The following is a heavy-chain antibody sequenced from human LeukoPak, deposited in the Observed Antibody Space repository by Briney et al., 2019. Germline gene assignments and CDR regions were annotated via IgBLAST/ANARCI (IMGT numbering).Heavy chain of an antibody. V-gene: IGHV3-23*01. CDR1: GFTFSSYA. J-gene: IGHJ4*02. Sequence: PGGSLRLSCAASGFTFSSYAMSWVRQAPGKGLEWVSSIGGLGGSTFYAVSVEGRFTISRDNSKNTLYLQMNSLRAKDTAVYYCAKRPDRSYYDRTGYYYFDYWGQGTLVTVSS. CDR3: AKRPDRSYYDRTGYYYFDY. CDR2: IGGLGGST. D-gene: IGHD3-22*01.